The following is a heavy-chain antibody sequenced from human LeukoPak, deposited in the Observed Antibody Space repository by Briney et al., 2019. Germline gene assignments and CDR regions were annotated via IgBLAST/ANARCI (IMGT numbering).Heavy chain of an antibody. D-gene: IGHD3-3*01. CDR2: IWYDGSNK. Sequence: GRSLRLSCAASGFTFSTYGRHWVRQAPGKGLEWVALIWYDGSNKYYADSVKGRFTISRDNSKNTLYLQMNSLRAEGTAVYYCAKDLRYYDFWSGLADYWGQGTLVTVSS. J-gene: IGHJ4*02. CDR3: AKDLRYYDFWSGLADY. CDR1: GFTFSTYG. V-gene: IGHV3-33*06.